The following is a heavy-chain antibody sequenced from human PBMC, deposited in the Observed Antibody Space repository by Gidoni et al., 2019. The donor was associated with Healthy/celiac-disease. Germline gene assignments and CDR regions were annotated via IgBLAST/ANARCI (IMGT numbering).Heavy chain of an antibody. CDR1: GFTFSSYA. V-gene: IGHV3-30-3*01. J-gene: IGHJ6*02. CDR3: ARDRVGATENYYYYYGMDV. CDR2: ISYDGSNK. D-gene: IGHD1-26*01. Sequence: QVQLVESGGGVVQPGRSLRLSCAASGFTFSSYAMHWVRQAPGKGLEWVAVISYDGSNKYYADSVKGRFTISRDNSKNTLYLQMNSLRAEDTAVYYCARDRVGATENYYYYYGMDVWGQGTTVTVSS.